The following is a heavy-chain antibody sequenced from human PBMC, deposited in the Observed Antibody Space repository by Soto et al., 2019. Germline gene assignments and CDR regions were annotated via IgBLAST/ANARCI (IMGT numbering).Heavy chain of an antibody. J-gene: IGHJ4*02. CDR1: GGTFSSYA. D-gene: IGHD2-15*01. Sequence: QVQLVQSGAEVKKPGSSVKVSCKASGGTFSSYAISWVRQAPGQGLEWMGGIIPIFGTANYAQKFQGRVTITADESTSTAYMELSSRRSEDTAVYYCARGYCSGGSCYSGGFDYWGQGTLVTVSS. V-gene: IGHV1-69*01. CDR2: IIPIFGTA. CDR3: ARGYCSGGSCYSGGFDY.